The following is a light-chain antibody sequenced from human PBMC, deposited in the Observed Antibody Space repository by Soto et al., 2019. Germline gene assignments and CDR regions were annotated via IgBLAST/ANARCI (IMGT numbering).Light chain of an antibody. CDR3: SSYSTISNLV. CDR2: DVI. J-gene: IGLJ1*01. CDR1: NTDVGAYDY. Sequence: QSALTQPASVSGSPGQSITISCSGTNTDVGAYDYVSWYQQHPGKAPKLILYDVINRPLGVSDRFSGSKSGNTASLTISGLQAEDEAEYFCSSYSTISNLVFGTGTKLTVL. V-gene: IGLV2-14*03.